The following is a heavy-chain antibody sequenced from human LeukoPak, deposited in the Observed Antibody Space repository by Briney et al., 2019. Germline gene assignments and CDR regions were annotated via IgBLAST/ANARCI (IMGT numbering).Heavy chain of an antibody. CDR3: ARAARSSSWYSY. D-gene: IGHD6-13*01. CDR2: IIPIFGTA. J-gene: IGHJ4*02. Sequence: ASVKVSCKASGGTFISYAISWVRQAPGQGLEWMGGIIPIFGTANYAQKFQGRVTITADESTSTAYMELSSLRSEDTAVYYCARAARSSSWYSYWGQGTLVTVSS. V-gene: IGHV1-69*13. CDR1: GGTFISYA.